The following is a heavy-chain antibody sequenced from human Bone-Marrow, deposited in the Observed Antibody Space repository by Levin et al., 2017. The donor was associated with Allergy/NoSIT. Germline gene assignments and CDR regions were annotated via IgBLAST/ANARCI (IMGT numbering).Heavy chain of an antibody. CDR3: AKGWLQFDYFDN. V-gene: IGHV3-23*01. CDR1: GFSFSNYA. CDR2: ISGYGTST. Sequence: QTGGSLRLSCAVSGFSFSNYAMSWVRQAPGKGLEWVATISGYGTSTFYPDSVRGRITISKDNSKNMLYLHIDSLRVEDTAIYYCAKGWLQFDYFDNWGQGTLVTVSS. J-gene: IGHJ4*02. D-gene: IGHD5-24*01.